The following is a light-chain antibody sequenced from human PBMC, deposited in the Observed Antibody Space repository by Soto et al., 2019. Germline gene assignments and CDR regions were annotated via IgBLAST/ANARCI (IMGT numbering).Light chain of an antibody. CDR1: SSDVGAYNY. CDR2: DVS. Sequence: QSVLTQPASVSGSPGQSITISCTGTSSDVGAYNYVSWYRQHPGKVPKLMIYDVSNRPSGVSNRFSGSKSGNTASLTISGLQAEDEADYYCSSYTTSSTLFGGGTKLTVL. CDR3: SSYTTSSTL. V-gene: IGLV2-14*01. J-gene: IGLJ2*01.